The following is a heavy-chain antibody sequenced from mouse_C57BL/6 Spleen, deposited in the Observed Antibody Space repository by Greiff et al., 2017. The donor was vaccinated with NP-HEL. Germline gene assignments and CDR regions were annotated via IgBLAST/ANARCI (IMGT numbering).Heavy chain of an antibody. CDR1: GYTFTSYW. CDR2: IYPSDSET. CDR3: ARLDSSGPAWFAY. Sequence: QVQLQQPGAELVRPGSSVKLSCKASGYTFTSYWMDWVKQRPGQGLEWIGNIYPSDSETHYNQKFKDKATLTVDKSSSTAYMQLSSLTSEDSAVYDCARLDSSGPAWFAYWGQGTLVTVSA. D-gene: IGHD3-2*02. J-gene: IGHJ3*01. V-gene: IGHV1-61*01.